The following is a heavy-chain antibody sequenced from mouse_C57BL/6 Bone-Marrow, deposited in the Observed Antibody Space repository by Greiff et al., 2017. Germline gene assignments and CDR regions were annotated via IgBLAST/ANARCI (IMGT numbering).Heavy chain of an antibody. V-gene: IGHV1-81*01. CDR3: AREGYYYGSSYFDY. CDR2: IYPRSGNT. J-gene: IGHJ2*01. D-gene: IGHD1-1*01. Sequence: VQRVESGAELARPGASVKLSCKASGYTFTSYGISWVKQRTGQGLEWIGEIYPRSGNTYYNEKFKGKATLTADKSSSTAYMELRSLTSEDSAVYFCAREGYYYGSSYFDYWGQGTTLTVSS. CDR1: GYTFTSYG.